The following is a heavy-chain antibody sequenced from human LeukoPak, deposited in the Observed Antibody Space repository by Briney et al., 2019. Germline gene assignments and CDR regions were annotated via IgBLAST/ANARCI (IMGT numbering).Heavy chain of an antibody. D-gene: IGHD1-26*01. CDR1: GYTFTSYG. CDR2: ISAYNGNT. Sequence: ASVKVSCKASGYTFTSYGISWVRQAPGQGLEWMGWISAYNGNTNYAQKLQGRVTMTTDTSTSTVYMELSSLRSEDTAVYYCATLIVGASSHFDYWGQGTLVTVSS. V-gene: IGHV1-18*01. J-gene: IGHJ4*02. CDR3: ATLIVGASSHFDY.